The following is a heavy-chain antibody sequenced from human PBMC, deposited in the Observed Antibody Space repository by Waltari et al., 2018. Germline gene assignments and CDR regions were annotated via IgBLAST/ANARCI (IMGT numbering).Heavy chain of an antibody. V-gene: IGHV3-33*01. Sequence: QVQLVESGGGVVQPGRSLRLSCAASGFTFSDYGMHWVRQAPGKWLVWVALIWHDGRKDFYADSVKGRFTISRDNSRNTMYMQMNSLRAEDTAVYYCTRDVSSIYFDYWGQGTLVTVSS. J-gene: IGHJ4*02. CDR1: GFTFSDYG. CDR3: TRDVSSIYFDY. D-gene: IGHD6-19*01. CDR2: IWHDGRKD.